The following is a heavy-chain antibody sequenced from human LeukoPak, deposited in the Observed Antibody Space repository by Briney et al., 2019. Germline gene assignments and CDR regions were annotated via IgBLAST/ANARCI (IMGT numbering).Heavy chain of an antibody. J-gene: IGHJ4*02. CDR2: ISAYNGNT. Sequence: ASVKVSCKASGYTFTSYGISWVRQAPGQGLEWMGWISAYNGNTNYAQKFQGRVTMTTDTSTSTAYMELRNLRSDDTAVYYCARVIGCSGGSCYAPGDYWGQGTLVTVSS. V-gene: IGHV1-18*01. CDR3: ARVIGCSGGSCYAPGDY. CDR1: GYTFTSYG. D-gene: IGHD2-15*01.